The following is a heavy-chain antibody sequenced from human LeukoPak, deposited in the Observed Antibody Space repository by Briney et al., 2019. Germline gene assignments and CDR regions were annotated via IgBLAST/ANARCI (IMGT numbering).Heavy chain of an antibody. Sequence: GGSLRLSCAASGFTFSNAWMSWVRQAPGKGLEWVGRIKSKTDGGTTDYAAPVKGRFTISRDDSTTTLYLQMNSLKTEDTAVYYCTTDGLRPYYYYGMDVWGQGTTVTSP. CDR3: TTDGLRPYYYYGMDV. V-gene: IGHV3-15*01. D-gene: IGHD4-17*01. CDR2: IKSKTDGGTT. CDR1: GFTFSNAW. J-gene: IGHJ6*02.